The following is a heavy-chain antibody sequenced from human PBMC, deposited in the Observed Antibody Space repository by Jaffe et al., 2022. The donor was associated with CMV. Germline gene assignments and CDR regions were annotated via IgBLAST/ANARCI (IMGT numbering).Heavy chain of an antibody. Sequence: QVQLQQWGAGLLKPSETLSLTCAVYGGSFSGYYWSWIRQPPGKGLEWIGEINHSGSTNYNPSLKSRVTISVDTSKNQFSLKLSSVTAADTAVYYCARGRKLVLMAYNWFDPWGQGTLVTVSS. CDR3: ARGRKLVLMAYNWFDP. D-gene: IGHD2-8*01. CDR2: INHSGST. V-gene: IGHV4-34*01. CDR1: GGSFSGYY. J-gene: IGHJ5*02.